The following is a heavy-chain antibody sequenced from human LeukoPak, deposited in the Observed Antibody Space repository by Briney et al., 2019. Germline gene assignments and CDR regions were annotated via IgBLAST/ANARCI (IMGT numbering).Heavy chain of an antibody. D-gene: IGHD6-13*01. J-gene: IGHJ4*02. CDR1: GGSISSSSYY. CDR3: ARAPAAGTVFDY. V-gene: IGHV4-61*02. Sequence: SETLSLTCTVSGGSISSSSYYWSWIRQPAGKGLEWIGRIYTSGSTNYNPSLKSRVTMSVDTSKNQFSLKLSSVTAADTAVYYCARAPAAGTVFDYWGQGTLVTVSS. CDR2: IYTSGST.